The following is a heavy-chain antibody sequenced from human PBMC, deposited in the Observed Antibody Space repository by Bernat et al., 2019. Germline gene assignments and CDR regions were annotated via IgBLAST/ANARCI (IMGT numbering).Heavy chain of an antibody. Sequence: QVQLVESGGGVVQPGGSLRLSCAASGFTFSSYGMHWVRQAPGKGLEWVAVIWYDASKKYYVDSVKGRFTISRDNSKNTLYLQLDSLRVEDTAVYYCARDIRSSRYDYWGQGTVVTVSS. J-gene: IGHJ4*02. CDR2: IWYDASKK. CDR3: ARDIRSSRYDY. CDR1: GFTFSSYG. D-gene: IGHD3-3*02. V-gene: IGHV3-33*01.